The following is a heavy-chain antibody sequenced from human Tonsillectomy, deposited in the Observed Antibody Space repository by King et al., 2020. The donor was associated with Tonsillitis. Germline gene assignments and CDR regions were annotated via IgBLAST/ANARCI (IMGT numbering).Heavy chain of an antibody. CDR3: ATGPHGPVTPDANYDYVWGSYRQVRLPSK. V-gene: IGHV1-24*01. CDR2: LDPEDGET. Sequence: QLVQSGAEVKKPGASVKVSCKVSGNTLTELSMHWVRQAPGKGLEWMGGLDPEDGETIYAQKFQGRVTMTEDTSTNTAYMDLSSLRSDDTAMYYCATGPHGPVTPDANYDYVWGSYRQVRLPSKWGQGTLVTVSS. CDR1: GNTLTELS. J-gene: IGHJ4*02. D-gene: IGHD3-16*02.